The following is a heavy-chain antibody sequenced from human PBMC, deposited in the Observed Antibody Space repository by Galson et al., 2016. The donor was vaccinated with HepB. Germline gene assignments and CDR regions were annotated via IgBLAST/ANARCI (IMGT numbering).Heavy chain of an antibody. CDR2: IRSNGYGGTT. J-gene: IGHJ4*02. CDR3: SRVVGLDYDFWSGYPDFDY. CDR1: GFTFHNYA. V-gene: IGHV3-49*03. Sequence: SLRLSCAASGFTFHNYAMSWFRQAPGKGLEWVGFIRSNGYGGTTEYAASARGTFSISRDDCKNIAYLQMNSLKNEDTAVYYCSRVVGLDYDFWSGYPDFDYWGQGALVTVSS. D-gene: IGHD3-3*01.